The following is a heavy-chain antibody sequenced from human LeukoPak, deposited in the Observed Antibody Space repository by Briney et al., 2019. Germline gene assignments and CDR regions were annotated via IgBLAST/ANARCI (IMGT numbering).Heavy chain of an antibody. CDR3: AKSDWFDP. J-gene: IGHJ5*02. CDR2: IKNDGSSA. Sequence: GESLRLSCATSGFTFSNYWMSWLRQAPGKGLVWVSRIKNDGSSATYAESVKGRFTISRDNARNTLYLQMNGLRVDDTAVYYCAKSDWFDPWGRGILVTASS. V-gene: IGHV3-74*01. CDR1: GFTFSNYW.